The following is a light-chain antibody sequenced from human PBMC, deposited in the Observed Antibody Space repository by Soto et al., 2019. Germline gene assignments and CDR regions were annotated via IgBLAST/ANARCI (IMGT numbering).Light chain of an antibody. CDR3: QQYNSWPRT. CDR2: GAS. V-gene: IGKV3-15*01. Sequence: EIVMPQSPGTLSVSPGERATLSCRASQSVNSNLAWYQHKPGQAPRLLIYGASTRATGFPARFSGSGSGTAFTLTISSLQSEDFAVYYCQQYNSWPRTFGQGTKVDIK. CDR1: QSVNSN. J-gene: IGKJ1*01.